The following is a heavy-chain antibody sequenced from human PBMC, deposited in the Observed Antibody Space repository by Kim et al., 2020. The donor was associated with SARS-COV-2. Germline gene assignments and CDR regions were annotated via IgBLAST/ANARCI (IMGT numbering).Heavy chain of an antibody. V-gene: IGHV3-64D*09. D-gene: IGHD3-10*01. Sequence: GGSLRLSCSASGFTFSAYAMFWVRQAPGKGLEYASGISSDGGRTYYAASAKGRFTISRDNSRDTMYLQMSSLRPDDTAVYYCVKDPSRGSGVYWGHGTLVTVSS. CDR2: ISSDGGRT. J-gene: IGHJ4*01. CDR3: VKDPSRGSGVY. CDR1: GFTFSAYA.